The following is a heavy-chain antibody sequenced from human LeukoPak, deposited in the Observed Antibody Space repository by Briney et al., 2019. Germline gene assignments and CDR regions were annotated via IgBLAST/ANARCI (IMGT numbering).Heavy chain of an antibody. CDR2: INPNSGGT. CDR3: ERVGDYSNYGWFDP. J-gene: IGHJ5*02. V-gene: IGHV1-2*02. D-gene: IGHD4-11*01. Sequence: ASVKVSCKASGYTFTGYYMHWVRQAPGQGLEWMGWINPNSGGTNYAQKFQGRVTMTRATSISTAYMELSRLRSDDTAVYYCERVGDYSNYGWFDPWGQGTLVTVSS. CDR1: GYTFTGYY.